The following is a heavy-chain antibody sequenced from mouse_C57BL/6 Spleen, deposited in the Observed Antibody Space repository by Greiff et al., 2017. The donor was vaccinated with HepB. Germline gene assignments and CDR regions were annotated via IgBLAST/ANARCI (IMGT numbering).Heavy chain of an antibody. D-gene: IGHD2-3*01. CDR1: GYTFTSYW. CDR3: ASRWPYFDY. Sequence: VQLQQPGAELVKPGASVKLSCKASGYTFTSYWMQWVKQRPGQGLEWIGEIDPSDSYTNYNQKFKGKATLTVDTSSSTAYMQLSSLTSEDSAVYYCASRWPYFDYWGHGTTLTVSS. V-gene: IGHV1-50*01. J-gene: IGHJ2*01. CDR2: IDPSDSYT.